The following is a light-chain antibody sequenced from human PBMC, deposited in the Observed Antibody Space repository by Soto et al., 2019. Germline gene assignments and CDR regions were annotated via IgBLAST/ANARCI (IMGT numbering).Light chain of an antibody. CDR1: QDISNS. J-gene: IGKJ1*01. Sequence: DIQMTQSPSSLSASVGDRVTITCQASQDISNSISWYQQRPGKAPKLVIHDASTLETGVPSRLSGSGSGTEFTFTITTLQSEDIATYYCHQHGGSPETFGQGIKVEIK. CDR2: DAS. CDR3: HQHGGSPET. V-gene: IGKV1-33*01.